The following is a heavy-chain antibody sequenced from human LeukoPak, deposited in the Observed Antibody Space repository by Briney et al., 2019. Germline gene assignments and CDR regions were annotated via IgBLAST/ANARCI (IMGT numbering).Heavy chain of an antibody. V-gene: IGHV3-48*03. CDR2: ISASGTIT. CDR1: GFTFSSYE. D-gene: IGHD2/OR15-2a*01. Sequence: GGSLRLSCAASGFTFSSYEMNWVRQAPGKGLEWISYISASGTITHYADSVEGRFTISRDNAKNTLYLQMNSLRAEDTAVYYCAREQRKFLYYYYMDVWGKGTTVTVSS. CDR3: AREQRKFLYYYYMDV. J-gene: IGHJ6*03.